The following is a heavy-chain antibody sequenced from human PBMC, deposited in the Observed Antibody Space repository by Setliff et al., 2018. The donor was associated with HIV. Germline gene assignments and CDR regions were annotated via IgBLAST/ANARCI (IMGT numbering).Heavy chain of an antibody. CDR3: ARLIPTAFFGPRQDAFDS. D-gene: IGHD2-21*01. CDR1: GGTFSSYA. V-gene: IGHV1-69*06. J-gene: IGHJ3*01. CDR2: IIPVFRTA. Sequence: SVKVSCKASGGTFSSYAISWVRQAPGQGLEWMGGIIPVFRTANYAQKFQDRITVTADKSTTTAYMELSSLRSDDTATYYCARLIPTAFFGPRQDAFDSWGQGTLVTVSS.